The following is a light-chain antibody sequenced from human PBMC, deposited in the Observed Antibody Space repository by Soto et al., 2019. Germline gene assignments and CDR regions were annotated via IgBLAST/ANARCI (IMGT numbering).Light chain of an antibody. CDR2: EVT. CDR1: SSDVGGDDY. Sequence: QSALTQPASVSGSPGQSITISCTGTSSDVGGDDYVSWYQQLPGKAPKLMIYEVTNRPSGVSHRFSGSKSGNTASLAISGLRAEDEAAYYCSSYTNTDSLVVFGGGTQLTVL. V-gene: IGLV2-14*01. CDR3: SSYTNTDSLVV. J-gene: IGLJ3*02.